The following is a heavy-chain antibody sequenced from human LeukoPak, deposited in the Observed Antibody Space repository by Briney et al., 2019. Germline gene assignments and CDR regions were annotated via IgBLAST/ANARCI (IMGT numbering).Heavy chain of an antibody. CDR2: INPNSGGT. Sequence: ASVKVSCKASGYTFTGYFMHWVRQAPGQGLEWMGWINPNSGGTNYAQKFQGRVTMTRDTSISTAYMELSRLRSDDTAVYYCARWDYGDRWFDPWGQGTLVTVSS. CDR1: GYTFTGYF. V-gene: IGHV1-2*02. J-gene: IGHJ5*02. CDR3: ARWDYGDRWFDP. D-gene: IGHD4-17*01.